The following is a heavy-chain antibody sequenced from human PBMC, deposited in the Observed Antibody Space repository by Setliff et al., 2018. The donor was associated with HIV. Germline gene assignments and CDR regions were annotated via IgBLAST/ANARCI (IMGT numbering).Heavy chain of an antibody. CDR2: IYHSGST. CDR1: GYSISSGYY. D-gene: IGHD6-19*01. J-gene: IGHJ4*02. V-gene: IGHV4-38-2*01. Sequence: SETLSLTCAVSGYSISSGYYWGWIRQPPGKGLEWIGSIYHSGSTYYNPSLKSRVTISVDTSKNQFSLKLSSVTAADTAVYYCASAEPPIYSSGWRGVGYFDYWGQGTLVIVSS. CDR3: ASAEPPIYSSGWRGVGYFDY.